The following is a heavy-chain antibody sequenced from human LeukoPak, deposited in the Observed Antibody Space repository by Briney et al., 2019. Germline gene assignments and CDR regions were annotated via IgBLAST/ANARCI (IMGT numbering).Heavy chain of an antibody. V-gene: IGHV3-30*18. D-gene: IGHD4-23*01. CDR1: GFTFSSYG. CDR3: AKGSATTVVTIDY. J-gene: IGHJ4*02. CDR2: ISSDGSDK. Sequence: PGGSLGLSCATSGFTFSSYGMHWVRQAPGKGLEWVAVISSDGSDKYYADSVKGRFTISRDNSKNTMYLQMNSLRDEDTAVYYCAKGSATTVVTIDYWGQGTLVTVSS.